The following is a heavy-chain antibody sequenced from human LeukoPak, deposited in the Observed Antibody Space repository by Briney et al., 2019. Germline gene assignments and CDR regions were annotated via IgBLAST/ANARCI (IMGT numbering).Heavy chain of an antibody. Sequence: PGGSLRLSCAASGFTFNSYAMHWVRQAPGKGLEWVSAISGSGDTTCYADSVRGRVTISRDNSKNTVYLQMNSLRAEDTAIYYCAKDPGKYFLEFDYRGQGTLVTVSS. CDR3: AKDPGKYFLEFDY. D-gene: IGHD3-3*01. J-gene: IGHJ4*02. V-gene: IGHV3-23*01. CDR2: ISGSGDTT. CDR1: GFTFNSYA.